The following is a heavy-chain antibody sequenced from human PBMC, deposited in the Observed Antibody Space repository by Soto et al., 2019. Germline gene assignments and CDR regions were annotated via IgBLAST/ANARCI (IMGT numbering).Heavy chain of an antibody. V-gene: IGHV4-59*01. Sequence: SETLSLTCTVSGGSISRYYWTWIRRSPGKGLEWIGYIYYSGTTNYNPSLKSRVTMSVDTSKNQFSLQLRSVTAADTALYYCAGDPGITGTTDYFDYWGQGILVTVSS. CDR3: AGDPGITGTTDYFDY. J-gene: IGHJ4*02. CDR1: GGSISRYY. CDR2: IYYSGTT. D-gene: IGHD1-7*01.